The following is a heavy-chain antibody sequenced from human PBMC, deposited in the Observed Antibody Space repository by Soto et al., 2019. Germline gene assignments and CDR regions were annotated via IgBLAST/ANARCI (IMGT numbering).Heavy chain of an antibody. CDR1: GGSISSSNW. CDR2: IYHSGST. Sequence: QVQLQESGPGLVKPSGTLSLTCAVSGGSISSSNWWSWVRQPPGKGLEWIGEIYHSGSTNYNPSLKSRVTISXXKXTXXFSLKLSSVTAADTAVYYCAVIVVVPAATAYYFDYWGQGTLVTVSS. D-gene: IGHD2-2*01. CDR3: AVIVVVPAATAYYFDY. V-gene: IGHV4-4*02. J-gene: IGHJ4*02.